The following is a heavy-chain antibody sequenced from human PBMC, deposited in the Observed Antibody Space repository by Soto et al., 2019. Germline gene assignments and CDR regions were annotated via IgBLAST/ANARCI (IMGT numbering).Heavy chain of an antibody. CDR3: ATGGSDYDILTGIPLGGY. CDR1: GYTLTELS. CDR2: FDPEDGET. V-gene: IGHV1-24*01. D-gene: IGHD3-9*01. J-gene: IGHJ4*02. Sequence: ASVKVSCKVSGYTLTELSMHWVRQAPGKGLEWTGGFDPEDGETIYAQKFQGRVTMTEDTSTDTAYMELSSLRSEDTAVYYCATGGSDYDILTGIPLGGYWGQGTLVTVSS.